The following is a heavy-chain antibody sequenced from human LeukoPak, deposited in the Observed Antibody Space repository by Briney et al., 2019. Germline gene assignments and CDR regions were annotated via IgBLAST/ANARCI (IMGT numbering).Heavy chain of an antibody. CDR1: GFTFSTSW. D-gene: IGHD3-10*01. Sequence: GGSLRLSCTASGFTFSTSWMSWVRQAPGKGLEWVANIKQDGSEKYYVDSVKGRFAISRDNAKDSLYLQMNSLRGEDTAVYYCARSELSPSDFDYWGQGTLVTVSS. CDR2: IKQDGSEK. CDR3: ARSELSPSDFDY. V-gene: IGHV3-7*01. J-gene: IGHJ4*02.